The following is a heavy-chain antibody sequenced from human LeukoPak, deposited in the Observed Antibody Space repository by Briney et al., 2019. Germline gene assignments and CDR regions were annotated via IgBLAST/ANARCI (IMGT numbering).Heavy chain of an antibody. CDR2: INPNSGGT. CDR1: GYTFTGYS. V-gene: IGHV1-2*06. CDR3: GRVRGDFCAPAFDI. J-gene: IGHJ3*02. D-gene: IGHD3-10*01. Sequence: GASVKVSCKASGYTFTGYSMHWVRQAPGQGLEWMGRINPNSGGTNYAQKFQGRVTITRDTSISTAYMELSRLTSDDTAVYYCGRVRGDFCAPAFDIWGQGTMVTVSS.